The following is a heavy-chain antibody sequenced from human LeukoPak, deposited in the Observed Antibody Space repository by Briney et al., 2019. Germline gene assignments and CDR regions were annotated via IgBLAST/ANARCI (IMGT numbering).Heavy chain of an antibody. Sequence: GGSLRLSCAASGFTFSIYEINWVRQAPGKGLEGISYISGSGDTAYYADSVKGRFTMSRDNARNSLFLQMNSLAAEDTAVYYCTRVGQSYSSSGQALDHWGQGTLVTVSS. CDR3: TRVGQSYSSSGQALDH. CDR1: GFTFSIYE. J-gene: IGHJ4*02. CDR2: ISGSGDTA. V-gene: IGHV3-48*03. D-gene: IGHD3-22*01.